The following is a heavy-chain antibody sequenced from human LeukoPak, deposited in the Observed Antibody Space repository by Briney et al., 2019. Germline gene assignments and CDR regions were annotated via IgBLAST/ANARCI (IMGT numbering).Heavy chain of an antibody. Sequence: GGSLRLSCAASGFTFSSYAMHWVRQAPGKGLEWVAVISYDGSNKYYADSVKGRFTISRDNSKNTLYLQMNSLRAEDTAVYYCARDFSPAVAGGNFDCWGQGTLVTVSS. V-gene: IGHV3-30*04. CDR1: GFTFSSYA. D-gene: IGHD6-19*01. J-gene: IGHJ4*02. CDR2: ISYDGSNK. CDR3: ARDFSPAVAGGNFDC.